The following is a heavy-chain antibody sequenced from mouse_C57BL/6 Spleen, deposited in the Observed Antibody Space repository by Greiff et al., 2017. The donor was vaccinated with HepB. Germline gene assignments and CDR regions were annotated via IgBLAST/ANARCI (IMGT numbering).Heavy chain of an antibody. V-gene: IGHV1-55*01. CDR3: ARLWLRRDSYWYFDV. Sequence: VQLQQPGAELVKPGASVKMSCKASGYTFTSYWITWVKQRPGQGLEWIGDIYPGSGSTNYNEKFKSKATLTVDTSSSTAYMQLSSLTSEDSAVYYCARLWLRRDSYWYFDVWGTGTTVTVSS. CDR2: IYPGSGST. CDR1: GYTFTSYW. J-gene: IGHJ1*03. D-gene: IGHD2-2*01.